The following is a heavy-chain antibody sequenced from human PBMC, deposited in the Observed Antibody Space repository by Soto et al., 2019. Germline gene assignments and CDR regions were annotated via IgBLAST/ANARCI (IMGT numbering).Heavy chain of an antibody. V-gene: IGHV1-8*01. J-gene: IGHJ4*02. CDR3: AISLGRVRGVIIMAGNY. CDR1: GYTFTSYD. CDR2: MNPNSGNT. D-gene: IGHD3-10*01. Sequence: ASVKVSCKASGYTFTSYDINWVRQATGQGLEWMGWMNPNSGNTGYAQKFQGRVTMTRNTSISTAYMELSSLRSEDTAVYYCAISLGRVRGVIIMAGNYWGQGTLVTVSS.